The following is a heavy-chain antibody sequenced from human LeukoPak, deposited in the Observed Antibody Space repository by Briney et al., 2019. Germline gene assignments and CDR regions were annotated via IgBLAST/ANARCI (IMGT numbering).Heavy chain of an antibody. V-gene: IGHV1-18*01. D-gene: IGHD6-19*01. CDR1: GYTFTSYG. CDR2: ISAYNGNI. J-gene: IGHJ4*02. CDR3: AREDSSGWLFDY. Sequence: ASVKVSCKASGYTFTSYGISWVRQAPGQRLEWMGWISAYNGNINYAQKLQGRVTITTDTSTSTAYMELRSLRSDDTAVYYCAREDSSGWLFDYWGQGTLVTVSS.